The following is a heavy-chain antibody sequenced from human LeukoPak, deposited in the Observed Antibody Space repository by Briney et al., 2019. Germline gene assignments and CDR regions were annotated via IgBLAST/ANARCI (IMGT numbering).Heavy chain of an antibody. J-gene: IGHJ3*02. CDR1: GGSISGYY. CDR3: ARVCSSSWFCPVDI. Sequence: PSETLSLTCAVSGGSISGYYWSWIRQPPGKGLEWIGYIYYSGSTNYNPSLKSRVTISVDTSKNQFSQKLSSVTAADTAVYQCARVCSSSWFCPVDIWGQGTMVPVPS. V-gene: IGHV4-59*12. D-gene: IGHD6-13*01. CDR2: IYYSGST.